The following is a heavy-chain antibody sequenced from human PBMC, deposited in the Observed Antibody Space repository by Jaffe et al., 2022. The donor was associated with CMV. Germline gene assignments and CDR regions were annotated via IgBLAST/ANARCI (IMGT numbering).Heavy chain of an antibody. V-gene: IGHV3-21*01. Sequence: EVQLVESGGGLVKPGGSLRLSCAASGFTFSSYSMNWVRQAPGKGLEWVSSISSSSSYIYYADSVKGRFTISRDNAKNSLYLQMNSLRAEDTAVYYCARGDRSRWSVAAINYFDYWGQGTLVTVSS. J-gene: IGHJ4*02. D-gene: IGHD2-15*01. CDR2: ISSSSSYI. CDR1: GFTFSSYS. CDR3: ARGDRSRWSVAAINYFDY.